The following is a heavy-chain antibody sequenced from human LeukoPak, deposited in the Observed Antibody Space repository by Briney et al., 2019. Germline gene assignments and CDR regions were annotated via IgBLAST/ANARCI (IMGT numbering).Heavy chain of an antibody. V-gene: IGHV5-51*01. Sequence: GESLKISCKGSGYSFTNYWIGWVRQMPGKGLEWLGIIYPGDSDTRYSPSFQGQVTISADKSINTAYLQWSSLKASDTAISYCARHYGDYDPFDYWGQGTLVTVSS. CDR1: GYSFTNYW. CDR2: IYPGDSDT. CDR3: ARHYGDYDPFDY. J-gene: IGHJ4*02. D-gene: IGHD4-17*01.